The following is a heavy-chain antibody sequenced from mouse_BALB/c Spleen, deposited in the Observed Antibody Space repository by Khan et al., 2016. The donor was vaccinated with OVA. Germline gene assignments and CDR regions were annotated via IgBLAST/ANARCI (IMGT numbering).Heavy chain of an antibody. CDR3: ARNRDGGSYWYFDV. Sequence: VQLQESGPGLVAPSQSLSISCTVSGFSLSRYSVHWLRQPPGKGLEWLGIMWIGGSADYNSALKSRLSISKDNSKSQVFLKMNSLQTDDTAMYYCARNRDGGSYWYFDVWGAGTTVTVSS. V-gene: IGHV2-6-4*01. CDR1: GFSLSRYS. CDR2: MWIGGSA. D-gene: IGHD3-3*01. J-gene: IGHJ1*01.